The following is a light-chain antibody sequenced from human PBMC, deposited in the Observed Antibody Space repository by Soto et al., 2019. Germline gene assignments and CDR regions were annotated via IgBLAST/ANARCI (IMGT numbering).Light chain of an antibody. J-gene: IGKJ4*01. CDR1: QSPNNW. CDR2: DVS. V-gene: IGKV1-5*01. CDR3: QQSYSSPPT. Sequence: DSQLTQYPSTLSASVGERVTITCRASQSPNNWMAWYQQKSGKAPKLLIYDVSTLASGVPSRFSGSVSGTECALTISSLQPEDFATYYCQQSYSSPPTFGGGTKVEIK.